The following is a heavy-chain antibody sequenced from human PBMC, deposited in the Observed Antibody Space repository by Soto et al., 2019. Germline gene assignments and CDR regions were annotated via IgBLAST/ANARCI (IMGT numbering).Heavy chain of an antibody. D-gene: IGHD6-6*01. Sequence: PGGSLRLSFAASGFTFSSYGMPWVRQAPGKGLEWVAVIWYDGSNKYYADPVKGRFTISRDNSKNTLYLQMNSLRAEDTAVYYCARDSGPSSSSISGHYYYCMGVGGQGTTVTVSS. V-gene: IGHV3-33*01. J-gene: IGHJ6*02. CDR1: GFTFSSYG. CDR3: ARDSGPSSSSISGHYYYCMGV. CDR2: IWYDGSNK.